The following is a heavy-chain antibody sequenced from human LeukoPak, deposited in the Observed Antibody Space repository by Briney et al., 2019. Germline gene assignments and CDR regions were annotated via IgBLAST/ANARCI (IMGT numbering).Heavy chain of an antibody. CDR3: AKDSRDYYYYGMDV. CDR2: ISGSGGST. CDR1: GFTFSSYA. Sequence: GGSLRLSCAASGFTFSSYAMSWVRQAPGKGLERVSAISGSGGSTYYADSVKGRFTISRDNSKNTLYLQMNSLRAEDTALYYCAKDSRDYYYYGMDVWGQGTTVTVSS. D-gene: IGHD1-1*01. J-gene: IGHJ6*02. V-gene: IGHV3-23*01.